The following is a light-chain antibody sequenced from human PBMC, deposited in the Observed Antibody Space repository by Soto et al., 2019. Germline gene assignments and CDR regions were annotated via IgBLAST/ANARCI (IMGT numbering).Light chain of an antibody. Sequence: EIVMTQSPATLSVSPGERATLSCRASQSISNLLAWYQQKPGQAPRLLMYGASTRATGFPDRFSGSGSGTEFTLTISSLHSEDFAVYYCQLYGVSPKTFGQGTNVEVK. V-gene: IGKV3-15*01. CDR1: QSISNL. CDR2: GAS. CDR3: QLYGVSPKT. J-gene: IGKJ1*01.